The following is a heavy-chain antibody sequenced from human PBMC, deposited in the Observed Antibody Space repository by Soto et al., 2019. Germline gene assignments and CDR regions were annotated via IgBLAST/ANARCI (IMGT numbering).Heavy chain of an antibody. Sequence: GGSLRLSCAASGFTFSTYSMNWVRQAPGKGLDWVSSISSSSGYIDYADSVKGRFTISRDNAKNSLFLQMDSLRAEDSAVYYCARDYYYYDTPTQPTDYWGQGTLVTVSS. D-gene: IGHD3-22*01. V-gene: IGHV3-21*01. CDR2: ISSSSGYI. CDR3: ARDYYYYDTPTQPTDY. CDR1: GFTFSTYS. J-gene: IGHJ4*02.